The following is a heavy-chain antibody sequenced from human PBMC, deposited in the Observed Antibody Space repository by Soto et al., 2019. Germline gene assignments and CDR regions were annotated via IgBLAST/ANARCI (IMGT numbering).Heavy chain of an antibody. CDR2: IIPILGIA. Sequence: GASVKVSCKASGDTSTSYTISWVRQAPGQGLERMGRIIPILGIANYAQKFQGRVTITADKSTSTAYMELSSLRSEDTAVYYCAMRGAGIGSICVPPDFKHLGPGALVT. CDR3: AMRGAGIGSICVPPDFKH. CDR1: GDTSTSYT. V-gene: IGHV1-69*02. J-gene: IGHJ1*01. D-gene: IGHD6-19*01.